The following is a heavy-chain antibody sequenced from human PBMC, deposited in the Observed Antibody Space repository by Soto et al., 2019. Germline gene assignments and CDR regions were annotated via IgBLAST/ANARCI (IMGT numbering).Heavy chain of an antibody. CDR1: GGSISSSGYY. V-gene: IGHV4-39*01. CDR2: IFYSGTT. J-gene: IGHJ6*02. CDR3: ARHYYDSSGYPAPYYHGMDV. D-gene: IGHD3-22*01. Sequence: SETLSLTCTVSGGSISSSGYYWGWIRQSPGKGLEWIGTIFYSGTTYYNPSLESRITISQDTSNNQSSLKLTSVTAADTAVYYCARHYYDSSGYPAPYYHGMDVWGQGTTVTVSS.